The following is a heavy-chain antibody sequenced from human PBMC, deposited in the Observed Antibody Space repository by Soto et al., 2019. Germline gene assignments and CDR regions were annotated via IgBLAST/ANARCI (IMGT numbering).Heavy chain of an antibody. D-gene: IGHD6-6*01. Sequence: SETLSLTCTVSGGSISSGGYYWSWIRQHPGKGLEWIGYIYYSGSTYYNPSLKSRVTISVDTSKNQFSLKLSSVTAADTAVYYCARDGGYSSSSNFDYWGQGTLVTVSS. CDR2: IYYSGST. CDR1: GGSISSGGYY. J-gene: IGHJ4*02. CDR3: ARDGGYSSSSNFDY. V-gene: IGHV4-31*03.